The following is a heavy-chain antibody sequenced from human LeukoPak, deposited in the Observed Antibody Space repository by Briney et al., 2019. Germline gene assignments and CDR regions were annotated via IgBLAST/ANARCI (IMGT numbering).Heavy chain of an antibody. CDR2: ISSSGDNT. D-gene: IGHD1-26*01. CDR1: GFSFSSFA. V-gene: IGHV3-64D*06. J-gene: IGHJ4*02. CDR3: VRGGTGRSGSPSFDY. Sequence: GGSLRLSCSASGFSFSSFAMHWVRQAPGKGLEYVSAISSSGDNTYYADSVKGRVTTSRDNSRNTLYLQTSNLRAEDTAVYYCVRGGTGRSGSPSFDYWGQGTLVTVSS.